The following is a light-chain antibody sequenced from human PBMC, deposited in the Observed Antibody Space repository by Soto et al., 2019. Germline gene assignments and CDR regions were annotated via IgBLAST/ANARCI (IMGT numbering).Light chain of an antibody. J-gene: IGLJ1*01. CDR1: SSDVGGYNY. CDR2: EVS. V-gene: IGLV2-14*01. CDR3: SSYRSTSNYG. Sequence: QSVLTQPASVSGSPGQSITISCTGTSSDVGGYNYVSWFQQHPDKVPKLMIYEVSNRPSGVSSRFSGSKSGNTASLTISGLQAEDEADYYCSSYRSTSNYGFGSGTKVTVL.